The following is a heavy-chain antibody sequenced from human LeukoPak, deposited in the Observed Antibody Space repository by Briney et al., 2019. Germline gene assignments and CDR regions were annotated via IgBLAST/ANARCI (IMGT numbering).Heavy chain of an antibody. CDR2: IYYSGIT. J-gene: IGHJ6*02. V-gene: IGHV4-59*01. CDR3: ARDLAYCSSTTCPDV. CDR1: GGSISSYY. Sequence: SETLSLTCTVSGGSISSYYWSWIRQPPGKGLEWIGYIYYSGITNYNPSLKSRVTISLDTSKNQFSLKLSSVTAADTAVYYCARDLAYCSSTTCPDVRGQGTTVTVSS. D-gene: IGHD2-2*01.